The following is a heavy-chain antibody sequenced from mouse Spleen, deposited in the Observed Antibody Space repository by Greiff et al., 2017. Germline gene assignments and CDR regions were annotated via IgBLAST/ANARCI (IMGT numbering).Heavy chain of an antibody. Sequence: VQLQQSGAELVRPGASVKLSCTASGFNIKDDYMHWVKQRPEQGLEWIGWIDPENGDTEYASKFQGKATITADTSSNTAYLQLSSLTSEDTAVYYCAHYYDGSLDYWGQGTTLTVSS. CDR3: AHYYDGSLDY. J-gene: IGHJ2*01. V-gene: IGHV14-4*01. CDR2: IDPENGDT. CDR1: GFNIKDDY. D-gene: IGHD1-1*01.